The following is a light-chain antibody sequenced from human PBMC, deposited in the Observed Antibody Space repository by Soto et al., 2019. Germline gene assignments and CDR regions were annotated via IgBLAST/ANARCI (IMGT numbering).Light chain of an antibody. J-gene: IGKJ2*01. V-gene: IGKV1-33*01. CDR1: QDISNY. CDR2: DAS. CDR3: QQYDNPPPMYT. Sequence: DIQMTQSPSSLSASVGDRVTITCQASQDISNYLNWYQQKPGKAPKLLIYDASNLETGVPSRFSGSGSGTDFTFTISSLQPKDIATYYCQQYDNPPPMYTFGQGTKLEIK.